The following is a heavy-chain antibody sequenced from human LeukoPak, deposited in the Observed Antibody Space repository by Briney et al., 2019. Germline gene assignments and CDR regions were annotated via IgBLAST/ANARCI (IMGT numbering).Heavy chain of an antibody. D-gene: IGHD6-13*01. Sequence: SETLSLTCTVSGGSISSYYWSWIRQPPGKGLEWIGYIYYSGSTNYNPSLKSRVTISVDTSKNQFSLKLSSVTAADTAVYYCARAGIAAAGQPNYYYYYGMDAWGQGTTVTVSS. V-gene: IGHV4-59*01. CDR3: ARAGIAAAGQPNYYYYYGMDA. J-gene: IGHJ6*02. CDR1: GGSISSYY. CDR2: IYYSGST.